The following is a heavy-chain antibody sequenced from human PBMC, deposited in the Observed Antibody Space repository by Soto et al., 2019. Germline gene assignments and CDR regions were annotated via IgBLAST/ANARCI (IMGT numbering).Heavy chain of an antibody. D-gene: IGHD3-10*01. CDR1: GGSLRGYY. Sequence: SETLSLTCAVNGGSLRGYYWNCIRQSPGKGLEWIGEINQNGGTKYNPSLKSRVSISVVASTNQFSLKLNSVTAADTAVYYCGRVPGGGEEYWGKGTLVTVSS. CDR3: GRVPGGGEEY. J-gene: IGHJ4*02. V-gene: IGHV4-34*01. CDR2: INQNGGT.